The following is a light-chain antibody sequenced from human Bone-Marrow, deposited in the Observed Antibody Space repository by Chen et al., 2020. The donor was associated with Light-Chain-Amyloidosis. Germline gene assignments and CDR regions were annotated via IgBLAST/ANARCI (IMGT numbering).Light chain of an antibody. V-gene: IGKV4-1*01. CDR1: ESLLYRSNNKNY. CDR2: WAS. Sequence: DIVMTQSPDSLAVSLGERATINCKSSESLLYRSNNKNYLGWYQQKPGQSPKLLMYWASTRESGVPDRFSGSGSGTDFTLTISSLHAEDVAVYYCQQYYSTPYTFGQGTKLEIQ. CDR3: QQYYSTPYT. J-gene: IGKJ2*01.